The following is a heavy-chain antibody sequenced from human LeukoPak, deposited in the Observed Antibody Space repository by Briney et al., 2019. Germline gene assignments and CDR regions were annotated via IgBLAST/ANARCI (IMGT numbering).Heavy chain of an antibody. CDR2: IYPGDSDT. J-gene: IGHJ4*02. Sequence: GESLKISCKGSGYSFTSYWIGWVRQMPGKGLEWMGIIYPGDSDTRYSPSFQGQVTISADKSISTAYLQWSSLKASDTAMYYCARFTMVRGVIDEFDYWGQGTLVTVSS. CDR3: ARFTMVRGVIDEFDY. V-gene: IGHV5-51*01. CDR1: GYSFTSYW. D-gene: IGHD3-10*01.